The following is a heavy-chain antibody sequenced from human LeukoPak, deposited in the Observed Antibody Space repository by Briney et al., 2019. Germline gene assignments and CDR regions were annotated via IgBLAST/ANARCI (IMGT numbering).Heavy chain of an antibody. V-gene: IGHV4-59*08. CDR3: ARHSRTYYDFDY. Sequence: SETLSLTCTVSGGSISSYYWSWIRQPPGKGLEWIGYIHYSGNTNYNPSLKSRVTISVDTSKNQFSLELSSVTAADTAVYYCARHSRTYYDFDYWGQGTLVTVSS. J-gene: IGHJ4*02. CDR1: GGSISSYY. CDR2: IHYSGNT. D-gene: IGHD1-26*01.